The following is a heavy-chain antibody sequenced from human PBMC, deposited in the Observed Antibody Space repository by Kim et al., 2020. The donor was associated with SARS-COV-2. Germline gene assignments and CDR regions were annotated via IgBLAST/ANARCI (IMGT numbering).Heavy chain of an antibody. CDR1: GGSISSSSYS. CDR3: ARHHVGITMIVVVAARFDP. J-gene: IGHJ5*02. Sequence: SETLSLTCTVSGGSISSSSYSWGWIRQPPGKGLEWIGCIYYSGSTYYNLSLKIRVTMSVDTSQNQFSLKLSSLTAADTAVYYCARHHVGITMIVVVAARFDPWGQGTLVTVSS. V-gene: IGHV4-39*01. D-gene: IGHD3-22*01. CDR2: IYYSGST.